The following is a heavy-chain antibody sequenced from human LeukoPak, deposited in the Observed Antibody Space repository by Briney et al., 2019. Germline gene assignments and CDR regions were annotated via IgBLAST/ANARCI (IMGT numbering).Heavy chain of an antibody. CDR1: GVSISSGYYY. J-gene: IGHJ4*02. CDR2: IYPASGSS. CDR3: ARETAVHGGIEF. V-gene: IGHV4-61*02. Sequence: SETLSLTCTVSGVSISSGYYYWNWIRQPAGKGLEWIGRIYPASGSSSYNPSLQSRATILEDRSSNQFSLKLSAVTASDTALYYCARETAVHGGIEFWGQGIQVIVSS. D-gene: IGHD3-10*01.